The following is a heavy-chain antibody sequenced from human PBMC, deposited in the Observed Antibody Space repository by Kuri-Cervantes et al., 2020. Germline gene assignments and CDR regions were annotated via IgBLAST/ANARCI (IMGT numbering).Heavy chain of an antibody. CDR1: GFTFSSYA. CDR2: ISYDGGNK. V-gene: IGHV3-30-3*01. J-gene: IGHJ5*02. CDR3: AAWSATATHH. D-gene: IGHD2-15*01. Sequence: GESLKISCAASGFTFSSYAMHWVRQAPGKGLEWVAVISYDGGNKHYADSVKGRFTISRDNAKNSLYLQMNSLRAEDTGVYYCAAWSATATHHWGQGTLVTVSS.